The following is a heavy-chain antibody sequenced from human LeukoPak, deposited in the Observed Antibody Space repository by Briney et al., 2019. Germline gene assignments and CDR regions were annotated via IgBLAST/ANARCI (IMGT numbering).Heavy chain of an antibody. D-gene: IGHD3-22*01. V-gene: IGHV4-61*02. CDR1: GGSISSGSYY. J-gene: IGHJ4*02. CDR2: IYTSGST. CDR3: ARDRGYYDSSGYYAYYFDY. Sequence: PSETLSLTCTVSGGSISSGSYYWSWIRQPAGKGLEWIWRIYTSGSTNYNPSLKSRVTISVDTSKNQFSLKLSSVTAADTAVYYCARDRGYYDSSGYYAYYFDYWGQGTLVTVSS.